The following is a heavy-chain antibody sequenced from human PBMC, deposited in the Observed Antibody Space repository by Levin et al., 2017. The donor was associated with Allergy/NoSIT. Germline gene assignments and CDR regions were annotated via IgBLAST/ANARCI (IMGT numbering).Heavy chain of an antibody. D-gene: IGHD3-10*01. V-gene: IGHV1-2*02. CDR3: AMPPYYYGSGTENWFDP. CDR1: GYTFTGYY. Sequence: ASVKVSCKASGYTFTGYYMHWVRQAPGQGLEWMGWINPNSGGTNYAQKFQGRVTMTRDTSISTAYMELSRLRSDDTAVYYCAMPPYYYGSGTENWFDPWGQGTLVTVSS. CDR2: INPNSGGT. J-gene: IGHJ5*02.